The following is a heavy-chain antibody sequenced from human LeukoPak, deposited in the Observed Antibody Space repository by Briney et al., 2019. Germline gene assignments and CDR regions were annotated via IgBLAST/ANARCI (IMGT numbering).Heavy chain of an antibody. J-gene: IGHJ4*02. CDR3: AKDMTRGLLGSNFDY. CDR1: GFTFDDYA. Sequence: GGSLRLSCAASGFTFDDYAMHWVRQAPGKGLEWVSLISGDGGSTYYARSVKGRFTISRDNTKNSLYLQMNSLRTEDTALYYCAKDMTRGLLGSNFDYWGQGTLVTVSS. D-gene: IGHD4-11*01. V-gene: IGHV3-43*02. CDR2: ISGDGGST.